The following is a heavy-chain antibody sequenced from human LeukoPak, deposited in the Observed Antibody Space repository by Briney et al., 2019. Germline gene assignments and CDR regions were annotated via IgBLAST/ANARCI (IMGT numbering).Heavy chain of an antibody. CDR3: AKDLSYYYDSSGRLRYFDY. CDR1: GFTFSDYY. V-gene: IGHV3-11*01. J-gene: IGHJ4*02. CDR2: ISMSGSTI. Sequence: PGGSLRLSCVASGFTFSDYYMSWIRQAPGKGLEWVSYISMSGSTIYYADSVKGRFTISRDNARNSLYLQMNSLRAEDTAVYYCAKDLSYYYDSSGRLRYFDYWGQGTLVTVSS. D-gene: IGHD3-22*01.